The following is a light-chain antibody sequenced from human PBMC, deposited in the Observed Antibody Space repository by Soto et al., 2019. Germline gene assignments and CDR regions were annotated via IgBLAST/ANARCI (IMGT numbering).Light chain of an antibody. V-gene: IGKV3-15*01. J-gene: IGKJ1*01. CDR3: QQYDYWPRT. CDR2: GVS. Sequence: VMTQSPSTLSVSPGESATLSCRASQSSSSNKLAWYQQKPGQAPRLLLFGVSTRATGIPARFSGSGSGTDFTLTISSLQSEDFAVYYCQQYDYWPRTFGQGTKVDI. CDR1: QSSSSN.